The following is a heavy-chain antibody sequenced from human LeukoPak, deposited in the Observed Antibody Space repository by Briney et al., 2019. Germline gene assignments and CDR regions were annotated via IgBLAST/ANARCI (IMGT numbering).Heavy chain of an antibody. J-gene: IGHJ5*02. V-gene: IGHV1-46*01. CDR1: GYTITNNY. CDR3: ATDHSMANTAWWFDP. D-gene: IGHD5-24*01. Sequence: ASVKVSCKASGYTITNNYMHWVRQAPGQGLELMGVINPSGTGTSYAQKFQGRITMSRDTSTSTVYMELSSLRSEDTAFYYCATDHSMANTAWWFDPWGQGTLVTVSS. CDR2: INPSGTGT.